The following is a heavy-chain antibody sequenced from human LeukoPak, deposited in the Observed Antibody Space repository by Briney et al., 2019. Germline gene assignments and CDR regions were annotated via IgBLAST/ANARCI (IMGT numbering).Heavy chain of an antibody. CDR3: ARGHYYGSLFPDY. CDR1: GYTFTSYD. D-gene: IGHD3-10*01. J-gene: IGHJ4*02. V-gene: IGHV1-8*01. CDR2: MNPNSGNT. Sequence: SVKVSSKASGYTFTSYDINWGRRATGQGLAWMGWMNPNSGNTGYAQKFQGRVTMTRNTSISTAYMELSSLRSEDTAVYYCARGHYYGSLFPDYWGQGTLVTVSS.